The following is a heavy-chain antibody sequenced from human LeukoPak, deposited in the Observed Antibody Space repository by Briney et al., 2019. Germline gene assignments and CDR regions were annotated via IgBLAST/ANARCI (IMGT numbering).Heavy chain of an antibody. Sequence: GSLRLSCAASGFTFSLYSMNWVRQPPGQGLEWIGEISLTGRTNYNPSLIGRVIMSLDESRNQLSLTLTSVTAADTAMYYCTRESGPYCPFGYWGQGTLVVVPS. CDR3: TRESGPYCPFGY. CDR1: GFTFSLYSM. D-gene: IGHD1-26*01. V-gene: IGHV4-4*02. J-gene: IGHJ4*02. CDR2: ISLTGRT.